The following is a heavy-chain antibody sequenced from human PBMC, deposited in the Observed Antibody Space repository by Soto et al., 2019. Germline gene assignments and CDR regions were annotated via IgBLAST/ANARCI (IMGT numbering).Heavy chain of an antibody. J-gene: IGHJ6*02. CDR1: GYTFTTYG. CDR3: AKFRGIDYYYGMDV. D-gene: IGHD3-10*01. V-gene: IGHV1-18*01. Sequence: QVQLVQSGSEVRKPGAPVKVSCKASGYTFTTYGISWVRQAPGQGLEWMGWISAYTGNPNYAQKVQGRVTMTTDTSTSTAYMELRSLRSDDTAVYYCAKFRGIDYYYGMDVWGQGTTVTVSS. CDR2: ISAYTGNP.